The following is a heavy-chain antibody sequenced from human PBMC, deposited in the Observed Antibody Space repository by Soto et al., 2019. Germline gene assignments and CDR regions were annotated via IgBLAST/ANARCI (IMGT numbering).Heavy chain of an antibody. Sequence: SETLSLTCTASGGSISSDYWSWIRQPPGKGLEWIGYIYYSGSTNYNPSLKSRVTISVDTSKNQFSLKLSSVTAADTAVYYCARGGADYYDSSGYHNWFDLWGQGTLVTVSS. CDR1: GGSISSDY. CDR2: IYYSGST. J-gene: IGHJ5*02. CDR3: ARGGADYYDSSGYHNWFDL. V-gene: IGHV4-59*01. D-gene: IGHD3-22*01.